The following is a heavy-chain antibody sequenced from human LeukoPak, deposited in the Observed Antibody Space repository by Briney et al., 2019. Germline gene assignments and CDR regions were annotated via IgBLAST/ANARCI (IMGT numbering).Heavy chain of an antibody. CDR3: ARVRDGYNDAYDI. Sequence: ASVKVSCKASGYTFTGYYMHWVRQAPGQGLEWMGWINPNSGGTNYAQKFQGRVTMTRDTSISTAYMELSSLRSEDAAVYYCARVRDGYNDAYDIWGQGTMVTVTS. D-gene: IGHD5-24*01. CDR1: GYTFTGYY. CDR2: INPNSGGT. V-gene: IGHV1-2*02. J-gene: IGHJ3*02.